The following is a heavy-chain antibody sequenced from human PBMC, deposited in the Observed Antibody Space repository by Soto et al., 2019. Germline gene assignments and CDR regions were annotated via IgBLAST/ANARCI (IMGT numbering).Heavy chain of an antibody. CDR3: AHEPVSSGDGDAFDI. V-gene: IGHV2-5*02. CDR2: IYCDDDK. J-gene: IGHJ3*02. CDR1: GFSLSTSGVG. Sequence: QITLKESGPTLVKPTQTLTLTCTFSGFSLSTSGVGVGWIRQPPGKALEWLALIYCDDDKRYSPSLKSRLTITKDTSKDQVVLTMTNMDPVDTATYYCAHEPVSSGDGDAFDIWGQGTMVTVSS. D-gene: IGHD3-22*01.